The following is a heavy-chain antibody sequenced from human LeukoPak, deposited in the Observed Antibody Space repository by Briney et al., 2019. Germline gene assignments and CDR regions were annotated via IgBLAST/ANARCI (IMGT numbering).Heavy chain of an antibody. CDR1: GGSFSGYY. Sequence: SETLSLTCAVYGGSFSGYYWGWIRQPPGKGLEWIGSIYYSGSTYYNPSLKSRVTISVDTSKNQFSLKLSSVTAADTAVYYCAMLVVVVAATDWFDPWGQGTLVTVSS. CDR2: IYYSGST. V-gene: IGHV4-34*01. D-gene: IGHD2-15*01. J-gene: IGHJ5*02. CDR3: AMLVVVVAATDWFDP.